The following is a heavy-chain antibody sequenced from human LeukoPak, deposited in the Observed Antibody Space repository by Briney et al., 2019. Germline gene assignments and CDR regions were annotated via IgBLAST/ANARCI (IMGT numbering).Heavy chain of an antibody. CDR2: INPNSGGT. V-gene: IGHV1-2*02. D-gene: IGHD5-18*01. CDR3: VRGGYSSPISIDY. Sequence: GASVKVSCKASGYTFTGYYMHWVRQAPRQGLEWMGWINPNSGGTNYAQKFQGRVTMTRDTSISTAYMELSRLRSDDTAVYYCVRGGYSSPISIDYWGQGTLVTVSS. CDR1: GYTFTGYY. J-gene: IGHJ4*02.